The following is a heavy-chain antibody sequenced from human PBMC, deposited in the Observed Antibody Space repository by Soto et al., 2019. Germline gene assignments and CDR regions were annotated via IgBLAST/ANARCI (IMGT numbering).Heavy chain of an antibody. CDR1: GGSISSNY. CDR3: ARHHDS. Sequence: ASKTLYLTSTVSGGSISSNYWSWIRQPPGKGLEWIGYIYYSGSTNYNPSLKSRVTISVDTSKNQFSLKLSSVTAADTAVYYCARHHDSWGQGTLVTVSS. V-gene: IGHV4-59*08. CDR2: IYYSGST. J-gene: IGHJ4*02.